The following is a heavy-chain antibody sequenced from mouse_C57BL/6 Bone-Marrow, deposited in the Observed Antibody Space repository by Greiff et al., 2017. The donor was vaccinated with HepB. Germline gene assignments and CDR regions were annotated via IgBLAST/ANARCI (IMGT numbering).Heavy chain of an antibody. Sequence: QVQLQQSGAELARPGASVKLSCKASGYTFTSYGISWVKQRTGQGLEWIGEIYPRSGNTYYNEKFKGKATLTADKSSSTAYMELRSLTSEDSAVYVCAKDLLWLRRVAMDYWGQGTSVTVSS. CDR2: IYPRSGNT. D-gene: IGHD2-2*01. J-gene: IGHJ4*01. CDR1: GYTFTSYG. V-gene: IGHV1-81*01. CDR3: AKDLLWLRRVAMDY.